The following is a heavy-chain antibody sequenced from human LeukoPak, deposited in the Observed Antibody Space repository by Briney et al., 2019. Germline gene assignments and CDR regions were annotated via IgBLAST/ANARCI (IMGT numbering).Heavy chain of an antibody. V-gene: IGHV1-24*01. CDR2: FDPEDGEA. CDR1: GHTLTELT. J-gene: IGHJ3*02. D-gene: IGHD6-6*01. Sequence: GASVKVSCKVAGHTLTELTMHWVRQAPGKGLEWMRGFDPEDGEAIYSQKFQGRVTMTDDTSTGTTYMKLSNLRSEDTAIYYCATAKLAPDVFDIWGQGTMVIVSS. CDR3: ATAKLAPDVFDI.